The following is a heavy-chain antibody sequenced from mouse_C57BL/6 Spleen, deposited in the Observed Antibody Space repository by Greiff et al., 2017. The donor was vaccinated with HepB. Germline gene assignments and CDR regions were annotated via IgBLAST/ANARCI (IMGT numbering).Heavy chain of an antibody. CDR1: GYAFSSYW. CDR2: IYPGDGDT. D-gene: IGHD1-1*01. CDR3: ARGITTVWYFDV. V-gene: IGHV1-80*01. Sequence: VHLVESGAELVKPGASVKISCKASGYAFSSYWMNWVKQRPGKGLEWIGQIYPGDGDTNYNGKFKGKATLTADKSSSTAYMQLSSLTSEDSAVYFCARGITTVWYFDVWGTGTTVTVSS. J-gene: IGHJ1*03.